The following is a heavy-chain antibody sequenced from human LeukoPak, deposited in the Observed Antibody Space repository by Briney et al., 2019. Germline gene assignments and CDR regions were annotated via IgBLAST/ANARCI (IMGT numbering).Heavy chain of an antibody. Sequence: SETLSLTCAVSGGSISSYYWSWIRQPPGKGLEWIGYIYTSGSTNYNPSLKSRVTISVDTSKNQFSLKLSSVTAADTAVYYCARLRGSSWSVWPSRTQQNWFDPWGQGTLVTVSS. D-gene: IGHD6-13*01. CDR3: ARLRGSSWSVWPSRTQQNWFDP. CDR1: GGSISSYY. CDR2: IYTSGST. V-gene: IGHV4-4*09. J-gene: IGHJ5*02.